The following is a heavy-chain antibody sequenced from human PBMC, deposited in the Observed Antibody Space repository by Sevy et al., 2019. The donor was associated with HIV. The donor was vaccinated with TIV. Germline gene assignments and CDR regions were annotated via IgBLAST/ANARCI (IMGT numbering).Heavy chain of an antibody. V-gene: IGHV3-64D*06. J-gene: IGHJ4*02. CDR1: GFTFSSYA. Sequence: GGSLRLSCSASGFTFSSYAMHWVRQAPGKGLEYVSAISRNGGSTYYADSVKGRFTISRDNSKNTLYLQMSSLRAEDAAVYYCAAEDYYDSSGYGLPWDYWGQGTLVTVSS. CDR3: AAEDYYDSSGYGLPWDY. D-gene: IGHD3-22*01. CDR2: ISRNGGST.